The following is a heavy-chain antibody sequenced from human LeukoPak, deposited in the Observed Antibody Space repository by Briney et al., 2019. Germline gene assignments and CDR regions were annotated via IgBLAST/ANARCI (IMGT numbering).Heavy chain of an antibody. D-gene: IGHD6-19*01. CDR3: AKVSGNSFYYFDY. CDR2: ISGSGGST. CDR1: GFTFSSYA. J-gene: IGHJ4*02. Sequence: QPGGSLRPSCAASGFTFSSYAMSWARQAPGEGLEWVSDISGSGGSTYYADSVKGRFTISRDNSKNTLYLQMNSLRAHDTAVYYCAKVSGNSFYYFDYWGQGTLVTVSS. V-gene: IGHV3-23*01.